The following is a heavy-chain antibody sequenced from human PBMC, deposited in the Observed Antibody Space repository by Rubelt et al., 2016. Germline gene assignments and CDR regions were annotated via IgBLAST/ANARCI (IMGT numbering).Heavy chain of an antibody. J-gene: IGHJ4*02. V-gene: IGHV3-53*01. D-gene: IGHD3-16*01. CDR3: ARGLPHGY. CDR2: LYSGGTT. CDR1: GLTVIGTY. Sequence: EVHLVESGGGLFQPGGSLRLSCAVSGLTVIGTYMTWVRQAPGKGLEWVSVLYSGGTTRQAASVKGRFTSSRDNSKNPLYLQMNSLRADDTAIYYCARGLPHGYWGQGTLVAVSS.